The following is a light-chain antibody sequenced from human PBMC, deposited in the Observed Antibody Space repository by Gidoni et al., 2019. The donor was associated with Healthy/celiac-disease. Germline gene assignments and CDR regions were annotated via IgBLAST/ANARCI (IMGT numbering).Light chain of an antibody. Sequence: DIQMTQPPSSLSASVGDRVTITCRPSQSISSYLNWYQQKPAKAPKLLINAESSLQSGVTSRFSGSGSGTAFTLPISSMQPEEFATDYCQQRYSTLPRTFGQGTKVEIK. CDR3: QQRYSTLPRT. CDR2: AES. V-gene: IGKV1-39*01. J-gene: IGKJ1*01. CDR1: QSISSY.